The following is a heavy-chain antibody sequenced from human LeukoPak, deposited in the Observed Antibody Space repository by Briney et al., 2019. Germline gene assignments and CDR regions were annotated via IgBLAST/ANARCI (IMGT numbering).Heavy chain of an antibody. CDR2: ICYGVTT. CDR3: ARHPYSSSWDFDY. Sequence: PSETLSLTCTVSGGSISSSSYCWGRIRQPPGKGLEWIGTICYGVTTYYNPSLKSRVTISVDTSKNQFSLNLSSVTAADTAVCYCARHPYSSSWDFDYWGQGTLVTVSS. V-gene: IGHV4-39*01. J-gene: IGHJ4*02. D-gene: IGHD6-6*01. CDR1: GGSISSSSYC.